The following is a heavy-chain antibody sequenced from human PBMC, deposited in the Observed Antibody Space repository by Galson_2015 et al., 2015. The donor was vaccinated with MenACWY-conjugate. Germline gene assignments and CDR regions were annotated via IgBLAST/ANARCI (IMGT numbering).Heavy chain of an antibody. Sequence: SLRLSCAASGFTFNNYWMSWVRQVPGKGPEWVANIKQGGSEKYYVDSVRGRFTISRDNAKSSLFLQMNSLRAEDTAVYYCARDLGFYCSHNDCYSPDWGQGTLVTVSS. CDR2: IKQGGSEK. J-gene: IGHJ4*02. D-gene: IGHD2-15*01. V-gene: IGHV3-7*03. CDR1: GFTFNNYW. CDR3: ARDLGFYCSHNDCYSPD.